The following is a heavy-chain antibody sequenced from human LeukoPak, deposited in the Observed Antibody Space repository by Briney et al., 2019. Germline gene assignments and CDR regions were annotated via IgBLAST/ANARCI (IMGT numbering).Heavy chain of an antibody. Sequence: PGGSLRLSCAASGFTVSSNYMSWVRQAPGKGLEWVSVIYSGGSTYYADSVKGRFTISRDNSKNTLYLQMNSLRAEGTAVYYCAHIAVAGTGGSVNYWGQGTLVTVSS. D-gene: IGHD6-19*01. CDR2: IYSGGST. CDR1: GFTVSSNY. J-gene: IGHJ4*02. CDR3: AHIAVAGTGGSVNY. V-gene: IGHV3-53*01.